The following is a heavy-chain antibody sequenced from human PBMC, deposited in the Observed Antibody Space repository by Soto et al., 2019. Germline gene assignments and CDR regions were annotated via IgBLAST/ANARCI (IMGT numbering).Heavy chain of an antibody. CDR2: IYYSGST. CDR3: ARGVDGDYVFWDFDH. J-gene: IGHJ2*01. CDR1: GGSISSYY. D-gene: IGHD4-17*01. V-gene: IGHV4-59*01. Sequence: QVQLQESGPGLVKPSETLSLTCTVSGGSISSYYWSWIRPPPGQGLAWIGYIYYSGSTNYNPSLKSRVTRSVDTSKNQCALKLSSVNAADTAVYDGARGVDGDYVFWDFDHRGRGTLVTVSS.